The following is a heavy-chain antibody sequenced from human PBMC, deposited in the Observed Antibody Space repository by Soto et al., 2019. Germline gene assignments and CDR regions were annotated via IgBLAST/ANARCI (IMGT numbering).Heavy chain of an antibody. Sequence: SETLSLTCAVSGGSISSYYWSWIRQPAGKGLEWIGRIYTSGSTNYNPSLKSRVTMSVDTSKNQFSLKLSSVTAADTAVYYCARDHWVVAANYYYYGMDVWGQGTTVTVSS. D-gene: IGHD2-15*01. CDR2: IYTSGST. CDR1: GGSISSYY. V-gene: IGHV4-4*07. CDR3: ARDHWVVAANYYYYGMDV. J-gene: IGHJ6*02.